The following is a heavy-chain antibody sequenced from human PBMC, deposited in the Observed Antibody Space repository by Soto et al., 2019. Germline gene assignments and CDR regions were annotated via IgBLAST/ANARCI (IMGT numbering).Heavy chain of an antibody. CDR2: ISGSGGST. V-gene: IGHV3-23*01. D-gene: IGHD2-15*01. CDR3: AKRLVVAATPTPDFYGMDV. CDR1: GFTFSSYA. J-gene: IGHJ6*02. Sequence: GGSLRLSCAASGFTFSSYAMSWVRQAPGKGLEWVSAISGSGGSTYYADSVKGRFTISRDNSKNTLYLQMNSLRAEDTAVYYCAKRLVVAATPTPDFYGMDVWGQGTTVTVSS.